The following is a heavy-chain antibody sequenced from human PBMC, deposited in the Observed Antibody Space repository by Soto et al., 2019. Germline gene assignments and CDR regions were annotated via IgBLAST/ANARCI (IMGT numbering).Heavy chain of an antibody. CDR2: IIPIFGTT. J-gene: IGHJ4*02. V-gene: IGHV1-69*01. D-gene: IGHD1-26*01. CDR3: ARGVGAYYFDY. CDR1: GGTFSTYA. Sequence: QVQLVQSGAEVKKPGSSVKVSCKASGGTFSTYAITWVRQAPGQGLEWLGGIIPIFGTTDYARKFQGRVTITAAESTSTVFIELSSLTSEDTAVYYCARGVGAYYFDYWGQGTRVTVSS.